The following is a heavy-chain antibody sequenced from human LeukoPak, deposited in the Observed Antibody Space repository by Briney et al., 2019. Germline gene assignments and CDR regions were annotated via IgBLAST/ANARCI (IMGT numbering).Heavy chain of an antibody. CDR1: GFAFSAYG. V-gene: IGHV3-48*01. CDR2: ISDSSSHI. J-gene: IGHJ4*02. Sequence: PGGSLRLSCTASGFAFSAYGMNWVRQAPGKGLEWGSYISDSSSHIYYAGSVRGRFTISRDNAKNSLYLQLNSLRAEDTAVYYCAKTVTYYYDSSGYDDWGQGTLVTVSS. D-gene: IGHD3-22*01. CDR3: AKTVTYYYDSSGYDD.